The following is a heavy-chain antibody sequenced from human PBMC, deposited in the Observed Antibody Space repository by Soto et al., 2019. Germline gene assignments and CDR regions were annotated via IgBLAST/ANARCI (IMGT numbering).Heavy chain of an antibody. CDR1: GFTFSSYG. J-gene: IGHJ4*02. D-gene: IGHD6-13*01. CDR2: ISYDGSNK. V-gene: IGHV3-30*18. Sequence: PGGSLRLSCAASGFTFSSYGMHWVRQAPGKGLEWVAVISYDGSNKYYADSVKGRLTISRDNSKNTLYLQMNSLRAEDTAVYYCAKPRLAAAGIRLWEYYFDYWGQGTLVTVSS. CDR3: AKPRLAAAGIRLWEYYFDY.